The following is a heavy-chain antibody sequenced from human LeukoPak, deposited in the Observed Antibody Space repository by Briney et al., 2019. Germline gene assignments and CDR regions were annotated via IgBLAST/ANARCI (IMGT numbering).Heavy chain of an antibody. Sequence: ASVKVSCKASGYTFTDYHIHWVRQAPGQGLEWVGWINPNSGGTNYAGKFQGRVTMTSDTSISTAYMDLSRLRSDDTAVYYCARSPTQLRFLEWLRFDPWGQGTLVTVSS. CDR3: ARSPTQLRFLEWLRFDP. V-gene: IGHV1-2*02. J-gene: IGHJ5*02. CDR1: GYTFTDYH. CDR2: INPNSGGT. D-gene: IGHD3-3*01.